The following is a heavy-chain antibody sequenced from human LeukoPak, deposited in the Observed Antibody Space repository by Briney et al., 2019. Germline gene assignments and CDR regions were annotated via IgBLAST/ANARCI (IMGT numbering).Heavy chain of an antibody. CDR3: AREPSGSWYGVGYYYYGMDV. D-gene: IGHD6-13*01. CDR2: INPSGGST. V-gene: IGHV1-46*01. J-gene: IGHJ6*02. CDR1: GYTFTSYY. Sequence: ASVKVSCKASGYTFTSYYMHCVRQAPGQGLEWMGIINPSGGSTSYAQKFQGRVTMTRDTSTSTVYMELSSLRSEDTAVYYCAREPSGSWYGVGYYYYGMDVWGQGTTVTVSS.